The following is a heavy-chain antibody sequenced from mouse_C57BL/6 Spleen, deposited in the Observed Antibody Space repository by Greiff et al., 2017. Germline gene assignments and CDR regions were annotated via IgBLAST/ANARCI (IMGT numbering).Heavy chain of an antibody. CDR2: IRSKSNNYAT. CDR3: VRQDPYYFDY. V-gene: IGHV10-1*01. Sequence: EVKLVESGGGLVQPKGSLKLSCAASGFSFNTYAMNWVRQAPGKGLEWVARIRSKSNNYATYYADSVKDRFTISRDDSESMLYLQMNNLKTEDTAMYYCVRQDPYYFDYWGQGTTLTVSS. J-gene: IGHJ2*01. CDR1: GFSFNTYA.